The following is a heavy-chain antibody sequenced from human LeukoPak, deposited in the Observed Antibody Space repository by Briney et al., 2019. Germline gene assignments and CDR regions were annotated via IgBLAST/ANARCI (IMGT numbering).Heavy chain of an antibody. J-gene: IGHJ6*02. V-gene: IGHV1-46*01. D-gene: IGHD1-1*01. CDR2: INPSGGGT. CDR3: ARYPNWYCYGMDV. CDR1: GYTFTSYY. Sequence: GASVKVSCKASGYTFTSYYMHMVRQAPGQGLEWMGMINPSGGGTSYAQNFQGRVTMTRDTSTSTVYMELSSLRSEDTAVYYCARYPNWYCYGMDVWGQGTTVTVSS.